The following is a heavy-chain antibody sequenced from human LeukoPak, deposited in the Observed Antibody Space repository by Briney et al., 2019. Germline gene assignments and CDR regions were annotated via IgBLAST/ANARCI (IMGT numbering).Heavy chain of an antibody. Sequence: GGSLRLSCAASGFTFSSYSMNWVRQAPGKGLEWVSSISSSSSYIYYADSVKGRFTISRDNVKNSLYLQMNSLRAEDTAVYYCAREGSQLLDYWGQGTLVTVSS. J-gene: IGHJ4*02. D-gene: IGHD5-18*01. V-gene: IGHV3-21*01. CDR1: GFTFSSYS. CDR2: ISSSSSYI. CDR3: AREGSQLLDY.